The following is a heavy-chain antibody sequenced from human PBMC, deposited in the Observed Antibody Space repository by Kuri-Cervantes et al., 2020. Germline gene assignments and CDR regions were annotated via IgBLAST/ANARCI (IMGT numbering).Heavy chain of an antibody. V-gene: IGHV3-33*06. CDR3: AKAVKQWPDSYLDY. J-gene: IGHJ4*02. CDR1: GFTFSSYG. Sequence: GGSLRLSCAAPGFTFSSYGMHWVRQAPGKGLEWVAVIWYDGSNKYYADSVKGRFTISRDDSKNTLYLQMTSLTAEDTAIYYCAKAVKQWPDSYLDYWGQGTLVTVSS. CDR2: IWYDGSNK. D-gene: IGHD6-19*01.